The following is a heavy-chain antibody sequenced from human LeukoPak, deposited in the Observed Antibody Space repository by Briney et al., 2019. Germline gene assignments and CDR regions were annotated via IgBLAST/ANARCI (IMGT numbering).Heavy chain of an antibody. Sequence: PGGSLRLSCAASGFTFSSYGMHWVRQAPGKGLEWVAVIWYDGSNKYYADSVKGRFTISRDNSKNTLYLQMNSLRAEDTAVYYCARLAAGTKGGFDYWGQGTLVTVSS. CDR2: IWYDGSNK. V-gene: IGHV3-33*01. J-gene: IGHJ4*02. CDR1: GFTFSSYG. CDR3: ARLAAGTKGGFDY. D-gene: IGHD6-13*01.